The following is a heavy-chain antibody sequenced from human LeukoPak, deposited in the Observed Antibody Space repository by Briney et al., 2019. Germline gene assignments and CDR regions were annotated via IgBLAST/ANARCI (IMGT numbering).Heavy chain of an antibody. CDR2: ISYDGKNK. V-gene: IGHV3-30*04. Sequence: GGSLRLSCAASGFTFNGSAMHWVRQAPGKGLEWVALISYDGKNKYYVDSVKGRLTISRDNSKNTVFLEMNSLRVEDTAVYFCARDGLYQDSDGFDSESFDYWGQGTLVTVSS. D-gene: IGHD2-2*01. CDR3: ARDGLYQDSDGFDSESFDY. CDR1: GFTFNGSA. J-gene: IGHJ4*02.